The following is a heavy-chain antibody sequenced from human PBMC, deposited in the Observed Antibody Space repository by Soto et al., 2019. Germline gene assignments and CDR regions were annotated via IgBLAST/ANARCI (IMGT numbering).Heavy chain of an antibody. V-gene: IGHV1-8*02. CDR2: MNPNSGDT. D-gene: IGHD7-27*01. CDR3: ARGPRNWGADY. Sequence: QVQLVQSGAEVKKPGASVKVSCKASEYTFTNYDFTWVRQTTGQGLEWMGWMNPNSGDTGYAQKFQARVTMTRKSSINTAYMEPSSLASEDTAVDYCARGPRNWGADYWGQGTLVTVSS. CDR1: EYTFTNYD. J-gene: IGHJ4*02.